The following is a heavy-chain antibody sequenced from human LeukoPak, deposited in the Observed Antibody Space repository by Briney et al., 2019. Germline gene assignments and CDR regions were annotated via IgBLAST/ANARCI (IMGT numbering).Heavy chain of an antibody. CDR2: KKQDGSEK. J-gene: IGHJ4*02. CDR1: GFTFSCHW. D-gene: IGHD5-12*01. V-gene: IGHV3-7*04. Sequence: GSLGLSCATSGFTFSCHWKSWVRQAPGKGPEWVANKKQDGSEKYYVDSVKGRFTISRDNAKNSLYLQTNSLTAEDTAVYYCARGGGSGYDWGTVYWGQGTLVTVSS. CDR3: ARGGGSGYDWGTVY.